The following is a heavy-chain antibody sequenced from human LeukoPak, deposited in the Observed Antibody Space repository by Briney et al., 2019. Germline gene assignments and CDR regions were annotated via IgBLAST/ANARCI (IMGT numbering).Heavy chain of an antibody. Sequence: ASVKVSCKASGGTFSSYAISWVRQAPGQGLEWMGGIIPIFGTANYAQKFQGRVTMTTDTSTSTAYMELRSLRSDDTAVYYCARSRFENFWSGYYMPYYYYYMDVWGKGTTVTVSS. CDR1: GGTFSSYA. CDR3: ARSRFENFWSGYYMPYYYYYMDV. J-gene: IGHJ6*03. CDR2: IIPIFGTA. D-gene: IGHD3-3*01. V-gene: IGHV1-69*05.